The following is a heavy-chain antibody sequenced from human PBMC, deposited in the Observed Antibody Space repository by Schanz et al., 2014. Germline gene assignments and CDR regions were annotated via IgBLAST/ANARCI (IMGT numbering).Heavy chain of an antibody. CDR2: SRNKGHSYTS. CDR1: GFTFSDHF. J-gene: IGHJ5*02. CDR3: ARQPGRITVSGVVSNWFDP. V-gene: IGHV3-72*01. Sequence: EVKLVESGGGLVQPGGSLRLSCAASGFTFSDHFMDWVRQAPGKGLEWVGHSRNKGHSYTSEYAASVKCRFTISRDESEISLYLQMNSLRVEDTAVYYCARQPGRITVSGVVSNWFDPWGQGTLVTVSS. D-gene: IGHD3-3*01.